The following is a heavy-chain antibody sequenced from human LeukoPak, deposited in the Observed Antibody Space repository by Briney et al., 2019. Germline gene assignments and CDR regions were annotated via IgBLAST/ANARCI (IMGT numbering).Heavy chain of an antibody. CDR1: GGSISSGDYY. J-gene: IGHJ4*02. Sequence: SQTLSLTCTVSGGSISSGDYYWSWIRQPPGKGLEWIGYIYYSGSTYYNPSLKSRVTISVDTSKNQFSLKLSSVTAADTAVYYCARAKVPDIVVVVAATNFDYWGQGTLVTVSS. V-gene: IGHV4-30-4*01. D-gene: IGHD2-15*01. CDR3: ARAKVPDIVVVVAATNFDY. CDR2: IYYSGST.